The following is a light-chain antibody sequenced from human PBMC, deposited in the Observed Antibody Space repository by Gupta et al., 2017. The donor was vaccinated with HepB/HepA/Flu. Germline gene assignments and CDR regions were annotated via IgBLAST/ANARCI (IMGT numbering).Light chain of an antibody. V-gene: IGKV3-11*01. CDR1: QSVSSY. CDR2: DAS. CDR3: QQRSNWPPGLT. J-gene: IGKJ4*01. Sequence: EIELTHSPATPSFSPGERATLSCRCSQSVSSYLDWYQQKPGQAPRLLIYDASNRATDIPARFSGSGCGTDFALTISSRGPEDVDVYYCQQRSNWPPGLTFGGGTKVEIK.